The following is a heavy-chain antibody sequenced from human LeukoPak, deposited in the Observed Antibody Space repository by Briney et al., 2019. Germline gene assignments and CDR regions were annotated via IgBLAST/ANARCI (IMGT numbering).Heavy chain of an antibody. J-gene: IGHJ4*02. CDR1: RFTFSSYS. CDR3: ARELGRGVISPYFDH. D-gene: IGHD3-10*01. V-gene: IGHV3-21*04. Sequence: GGSLRLSCAASRFTFSSYSMNWVRQAPGKGLEWVSSIGSSSSYIYYADSVKGRFTISRDNAKNSLYLQMNSLRAEGTAVYYCARELGRGVISPYFDHWGQGTLVTVSS. CDR2: IGSSSSYI.